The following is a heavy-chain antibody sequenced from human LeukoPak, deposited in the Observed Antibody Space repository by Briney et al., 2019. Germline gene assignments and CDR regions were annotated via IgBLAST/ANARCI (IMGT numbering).Heavy chain of an antibody. D-gene: IGHD3-22*01. CDR1: GFTFSSYG. Sequence: GGSLRLSCAASGFTFSSYGMHWVRQAPGKGLEWVAVISYDGSNKYYADSVKGRFTISRDNSKNTLYMQMNNLRAEDTAVYYCGKDRDSSGYYLALDYWGQGTLVSVSS. CDR3: GKDRDSSGYYLALDY. J-gene: IGHJ4*02. CDR2: ISYDGSNK. V-gene: IGHV3-30*18.